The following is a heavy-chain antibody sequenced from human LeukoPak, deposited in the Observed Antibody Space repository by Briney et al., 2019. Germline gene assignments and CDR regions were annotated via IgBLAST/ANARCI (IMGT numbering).Heavy chain of an antibody. J-gene: IGHJ4*02. D-gene: IGHD2-2*01. Sequence: GGSLRLSCAASGFTFSSYGMHWVRQAPGKGLEWVAVISYDGSNKYYADSVKGRFTIPRDNSKNTLYLQMNSLRAEDTAVYYCAKDPPGYCSSTSCYAPLDYWGQGTLVTVSS. CDR2: ISYDGSNK. CDR3: AKDPPGYCSSTSCYAPLDY. V-gene: IGHV3-30*18. CDR1: GFTFSSYG.